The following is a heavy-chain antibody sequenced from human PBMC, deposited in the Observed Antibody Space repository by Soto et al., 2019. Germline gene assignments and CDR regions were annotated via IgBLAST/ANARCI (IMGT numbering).Heavy chain of an antibody. CDR2: VFSNGEK. CDR3: ARFDDYGLSN. D-gene: IGHD4-17*01. CDR1: GFSLRNAKMG. J-gene: IGHJ1*01. V-gene: IGHV2-26*01. Sequence: QVTLKESGPAVVRPTETLTLTCTVSGFSLRNAKMGVSWIRQPPGKALEWLAQVFSNGEKSYSTSLKTRLTISKDSSKSQVVLTLTNMGPLDTATYFCARFDDYGLSNSGQGTLVTVSS.